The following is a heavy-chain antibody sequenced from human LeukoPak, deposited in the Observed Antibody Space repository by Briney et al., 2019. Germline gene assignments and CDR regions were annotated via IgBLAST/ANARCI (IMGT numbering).Heavy chain of an antibody. CDR3: AKRWLQLQLDYFDY. CDR1: ASTFSSHW. J-gene: IGHJ4*02. D-gene: IGHD5-24*01. CDR2: IKQDGSEK. V-gene: IGHV3-7*01. Sequence: GGSLRLSCAASASTFSSHWMSWVRQAPGKGLEWVANIKQDGSEKYYVDSVKGRFTISRDNAKNSLYLQMNSLRAEDTAVYYCAKRWLQLQLDYFDYWGQGTLVTVSS.